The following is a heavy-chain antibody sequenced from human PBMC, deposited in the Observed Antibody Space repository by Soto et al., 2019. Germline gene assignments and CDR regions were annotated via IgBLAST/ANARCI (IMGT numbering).Heavy chain of an antibody. J-gene: IGHJ4*02. Sequence: QVQLQESGPGLVKPSGTLSLTCAVSGDSVSSRYYWCWVRQPPGKGLEWIGEVFHTGTTSYNPSLRSRVTISMDKSINQFSLDLSSVTAADTAVYYCARSAGWYAVHSWGPGTLVIVSS. V-gene: IGHV4-4*02. CDR2: VFHTGTT. CDR1: GDSVSSRYY. CDR3: ARSAGWYAVHS. D-gene: IGHD6-19*01.